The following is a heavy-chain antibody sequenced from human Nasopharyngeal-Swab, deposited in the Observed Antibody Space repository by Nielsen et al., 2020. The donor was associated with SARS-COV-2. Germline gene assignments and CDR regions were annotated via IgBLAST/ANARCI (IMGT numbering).Heavy chain of an antibody. V-gene: IGHV4-34*01. CDR3: ARITPSTHNLDY. J-gene: IGHJ4*02. D-gene: IGHD5/OR15-5a*01. CDR1: GESFSGHY. CDR2: ISHSGST. Sequence: SQTLSLTCAVYGESFSGHYRTWIRPPPGKGLEWIGEISHSGSTTYNSSLKSRLAMSVDTSKNQFSLKLNSVTAADTAVYYGARITPSTHNLDYWGQGILVTVSS.